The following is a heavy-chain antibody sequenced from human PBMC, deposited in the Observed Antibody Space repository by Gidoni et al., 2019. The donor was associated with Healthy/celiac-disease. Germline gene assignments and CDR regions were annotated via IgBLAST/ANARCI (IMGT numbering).Heavy chain of an antibody. Sequence: EVQLLEPGGGLVQPGGSLRLSCAASGFTFSSYAMSWVRQAPGKGLEWVSAISGSGGSTYYADSVKGRFTISRDNSKNTLYLQMNSRRAEDTAVYYCAKAMGVGATGEHYYYGMDVWGQGTTVTVSS. CDR1: GFTFSSYA. CDR2: ISGSGGST. V-gene: IGHV3-23*01. CDR3: AKAMGVGATGEHYYYGMDV. D-gene: IGHD1-26*01. J-gene: IGHJ6*02.